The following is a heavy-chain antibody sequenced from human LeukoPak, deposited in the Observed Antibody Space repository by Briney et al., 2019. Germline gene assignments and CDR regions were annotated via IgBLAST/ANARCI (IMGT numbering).Heavy chain of an antibody. CDR1: GYTFTGYY. CDR3: AREPSRSWYRYFDY. CDR2: INPNSGGT. D-gene: IGHD6-13*01. Sequence: GASVKVSCKASGYTFTGYYMHWVRQAPGQGLEWMGWINPNSGGTNYAQKFQGRVTMTRDTSISTAYMELSRLRSDDTAVYYCAREPSRSWYRYFDYWGQGTLVTVSS. J-gene: IGHJ4*02. V-gene: IGHV1-2*02.